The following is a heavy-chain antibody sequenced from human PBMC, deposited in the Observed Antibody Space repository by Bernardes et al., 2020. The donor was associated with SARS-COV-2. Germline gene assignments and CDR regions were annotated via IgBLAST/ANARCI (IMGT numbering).Heavy chain of an antibody. D-gene: IGHD1-26*01. CDR1: GGSFSGYY. V-gene: IGHV4-34*01. Sequence: SETLSLTCAVYGGSFSGYYWSWIRQPPGEGLEWIGEINNSGSTKYNPSLKSRVIISLDKSKNQFSLKLNSVTAADTAVYYCARGPGGRRYFYYYGMDVWGQGTTVTVSS. CDR2: INNSGST. CDR3: ARGPGGRRYFYYYGMDV. J-gene: IGHJ6*02.